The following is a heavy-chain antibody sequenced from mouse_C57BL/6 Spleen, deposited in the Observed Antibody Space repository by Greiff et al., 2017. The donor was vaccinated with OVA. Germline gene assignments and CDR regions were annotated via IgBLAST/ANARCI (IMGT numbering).Heavy chain of an antibody. CDR2: INPSSGYT. J-gene: IGHJ4*01. CDR1: GYTFTSYW. V-gene: IGHV1-7*01. D-gene: IGHD1-1*01. CDR3: ARSGYYYGSSYDYYAMDY. Sequence: QVQLQQSGAELAKPGASVKLSCKASGYTFTSYWMHWVKQRPGQGLEWIGYINPSSGYTKYNQKFKDKATLTADKSSSTAYMQLSSLTYEDSAVYYCARSGYYYGSSYDYYAMDYWGQGTSVTVSS.